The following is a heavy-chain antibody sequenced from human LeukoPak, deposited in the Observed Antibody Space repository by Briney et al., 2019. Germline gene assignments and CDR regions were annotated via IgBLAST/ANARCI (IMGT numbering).Heavy chain of an antibody. CDR3: ARAGYCSSTSCSIKKYYYYGMDV. CDR2: ISAYNGNT. Sequence: ASVTVSCKASGYTFTSYGISWVRQAPGQGLEWMGWISAYNGNTNYAQKLQGRVTMTTRTSTSTAYMELRSLRSDDTAVYYCARAGYCSSTSCSIKKYYYYGMDVWGQGTTVTDSS. CDR1: GYTFTSYG. J-gene: IGHJ6*02. D-gene: IGHD2-2*03. V-gene: IGHV1-18*01.